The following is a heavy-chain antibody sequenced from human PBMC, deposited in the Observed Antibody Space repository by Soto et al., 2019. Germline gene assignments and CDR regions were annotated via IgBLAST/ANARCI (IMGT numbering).Heavy chain of an antibody. V-gene: IGHV4-59*01. CDR2: ISYSGST. Sequence: PSETLSLTCTVSSDSISSYYWSWIRQPPGKRLEWIGYISYSGSTDYNPSLKSRVTISGXXXKXXXXLKVXSXXAAXTAVYYCARGTSWQLPFDYWGQGTLDTVSS. CDR3: ARGTSWQLPFDY. J-gene: IGHJ4*02. D-gene: IGHD6-13*01. CDR1: SDSISSYY.